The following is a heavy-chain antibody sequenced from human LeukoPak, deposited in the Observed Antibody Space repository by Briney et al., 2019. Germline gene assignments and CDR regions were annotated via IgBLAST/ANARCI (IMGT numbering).Heavy chain of an antibody. J-gene: IGHJ4*02. CDR2: INSDGSWT. D-gene: IGHD2/OR15-2a*01. CDR3: VSFYETY. V-gene: IGHV3-74*01. Sequence: NYWMHWVRQAPGKGLVWVSHINSDGSWTSYADSVKGRFTISKDNAKNTVYLQMNSLRAEDTAVYYCVSFYETYWGRGTLVTVSS. CDR1: NYW.